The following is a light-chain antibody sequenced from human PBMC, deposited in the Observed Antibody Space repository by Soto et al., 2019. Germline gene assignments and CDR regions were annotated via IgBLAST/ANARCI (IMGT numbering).Light chain of an antibody. CDR1: QSLLHSNGYNY. J-gene: IGKJ1*01. CDR3: MQPLKTGT. V-gene: IGKV2-28*01. CDR2: LGS. Sequence: DIVMTQSPLSLPVTPGEPASISCRSSQSLLHSNGYNYLDWYLQKPGQSPQLLIYLGSNRASGVPDRFSGSGSGTDFTLKISRVEDEDVAVYYCMQPLKTGTFGQGTKVDI.